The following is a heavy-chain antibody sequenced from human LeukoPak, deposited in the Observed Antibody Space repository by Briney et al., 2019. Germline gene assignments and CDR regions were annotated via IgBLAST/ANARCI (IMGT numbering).Heavy chain of an antibody. CDR3: ARPALYYYGSGSYWCNWFDP. V-gene: IGHV4-34*01. CDR2: INHSGSA. J-gene: IGHJ5*02. CDR1: GGSFSGYY. Sequence: SSETLSLTCAVYGGSFSGYYWSWIRQPPGKGLEWIGEINHSGSANYNPSLKSRVTISVDTSKNQFSLKLSSVTAADTAVYYCARPALYYYGSGSYWCNWFDPWGQGTLVTVSS. D-gene: IGHD3-10*01.